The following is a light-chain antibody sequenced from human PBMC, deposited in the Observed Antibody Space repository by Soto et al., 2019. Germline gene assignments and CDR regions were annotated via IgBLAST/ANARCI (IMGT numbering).Light chain of an antibody. CDR3: QQYSKWPQT. CDR1: QSVSSY. V-gene: IGKV3-11*01. CDR2: DAS. J-gene: IGKJ1*01. Sequence: TVLTQSPSTLSWAPGERATLSCWASQSVSSYLAWYQHKPGQAPRLLIYDASNRATGMPARFSGSGSGTEFTLTISSLQSEDFAVYYCQQYSKWPQTFGQGTKVDIK.